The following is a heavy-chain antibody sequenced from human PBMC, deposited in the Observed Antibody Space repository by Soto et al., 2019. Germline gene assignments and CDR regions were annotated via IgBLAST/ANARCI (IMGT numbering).Heavy chain of an antibody. D-gene: IGHD2-2*01. CDR3: TREAIVVIPAAQPSHFDS. CDR2: ISPYSGYT. Sequence: QVQLVQSGAEVKKPGASVKVSCKGLGYNFIKYGINWVRQAPGQGLEWTGWISPYSGYTHSAQKFQGRLTLTTDTAVTTAYMELRSLRSADTALYYCTREAIVVIPAAQPSHFDSWGQGTLVTVSS. J-gene: IGHJ4*02. V-gene: IGHV1-18*01. CDR1: GYNFIKYG.